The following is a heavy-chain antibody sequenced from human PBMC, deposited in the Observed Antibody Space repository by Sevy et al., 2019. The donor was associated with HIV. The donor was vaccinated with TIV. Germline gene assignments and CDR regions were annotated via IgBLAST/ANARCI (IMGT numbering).Heavy chain of an antibody. Sequence: GGSLRLSCAASGFTFSSYALLWVRQAPGKGLEWVSLISYDGSNKYYADSVKGRFTISRDNSKNTLYLQMNSLRAEDTAVYYCARDSRAVAGTGYFDYWGQGTLVTVSS. J-gene: IGHJ4*02. V-gene: IGHV3-30-3*01. CDR3: ARDSRAVAGTGYFDY. CDR2: ISYDGSNK. CDR1: GFTFSSYA. D-gene: IGHD6-19*01.